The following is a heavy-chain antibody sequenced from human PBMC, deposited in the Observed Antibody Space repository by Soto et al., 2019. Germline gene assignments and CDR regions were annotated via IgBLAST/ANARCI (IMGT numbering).Heavy chain of an antibody. CDR3: ARESEDLTSNFDY. CDR1: GFTFTRYS. Sequence: GGSLRLSCAASGFTFTRYSMNWVRQAPGKGLEWVSSISSTTNYIYYGDYMKGRFTISRDNAKNSLYLEMNSLRSEDTAVYYCARESEDLTSNFDYWCQGTRVTVSA. V-gene: IGHV3-21*06. CDR2: ISSTTNYI. J-gene: IGHJ4*02.